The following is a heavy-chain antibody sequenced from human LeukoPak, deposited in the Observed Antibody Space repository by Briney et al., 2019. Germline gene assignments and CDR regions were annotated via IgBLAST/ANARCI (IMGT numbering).Heavy chain of an antibody. V-gene: IGHV1-69*13. CDR2: IIPIFGTA. Sequence: ASVKVSCKASGGTFSSYAISWVRQAPGQGLEWMGGIIPIFGTANYAQKFQGRVTITADESTSTAYMELSSLRSEDTAVYYCAREPGIAVAGTFDIWGQGTMVTVSS. J-gene: IGHJ3*02. CDR1: GGTFSSYA. CDR3: AREPGIAVAGTFDI. D-gene: IGHD6-19*01.